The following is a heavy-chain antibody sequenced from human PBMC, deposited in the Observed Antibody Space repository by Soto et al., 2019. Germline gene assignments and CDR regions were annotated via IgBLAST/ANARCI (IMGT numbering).Heavy chain of an antibody. CDR3: AKDLTLGIVGAWGHYFEY. J-gene: IGHJ4*02. CDR2: ISYDGSNT. V-gene: IGHV3-30-3*01. CDR1: GFTFSSFA. Sequence: QVQLVESGGGVLQPGRSLRLSCAASGFTFSSFAMHWVRQAPGKGLEWVAFISYDGSNTYSADSVKGRVTISRDNSKKTVYLEINSLRAEDTAVYHCAKDLTLGIVGAWGHYFEYWGQGTLVTVSS. D-gene: IGHD1-26*01.